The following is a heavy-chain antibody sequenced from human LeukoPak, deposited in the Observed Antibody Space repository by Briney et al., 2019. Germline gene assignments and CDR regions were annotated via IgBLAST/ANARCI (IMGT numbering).Heavy chain of an antibody. D-gene: IGHD3-16*01. Sequence: SETLSLTCTVSGGSISSYYWSWIRQPPGKGLEWIGFIYYSGSTNYSPSLKSRVTISVDTSKNQFSLNLSSVTAADTAVYYCARERGRGSYFDYWGQGTLVTVSS. CDR2: IYYSGST. J-gene: IGHJ4*02. CDR1: GGSISSYY. CDR3: ARERGRGSYFDY. V-gene: IGHV4-59*01.